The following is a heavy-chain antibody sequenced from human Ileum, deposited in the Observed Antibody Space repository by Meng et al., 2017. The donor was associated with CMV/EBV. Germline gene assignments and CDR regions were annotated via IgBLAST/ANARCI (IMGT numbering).Heavy chain of an antibody. CDR2: INSDGSTT. V-gene: IGHV3-74*01. D-gene: IGHD2-8*02. CDR3: VKNVRHTGARD. J-gene: IGHJ4*03. CDR1: GFSFGSYW. Sequence: GESLKISCAASGFSFGSYWMHWVRQGPGKGLVWVSCINSDGSTTNYADSVRGRFTISRDNAKNTLYLDMNSLRGEDTADYYCVKNVRHTGARDWGQGTLVTVSS.